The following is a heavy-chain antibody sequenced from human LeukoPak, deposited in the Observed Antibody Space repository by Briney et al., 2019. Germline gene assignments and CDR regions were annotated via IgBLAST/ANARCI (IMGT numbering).Heavy chain of an antibody. CDR2: ISYDGSNK. CDR1: GFTFSSYA. V-gene: IGHV3-30-3*02. Sequence: GGSLRLSCAASGFTFSSYAMHWVRQAPGKGLEWVAVISYDGSNKFYADSVKGRFTISRDNSKNTLYLQMNSLRAEDTAVYYCAKTGGPWDWGQGTLVTVSS. D-gene: IGHD7-27*01. CDR3: AKTGGPWD. J-gene: IGHJ4*02.